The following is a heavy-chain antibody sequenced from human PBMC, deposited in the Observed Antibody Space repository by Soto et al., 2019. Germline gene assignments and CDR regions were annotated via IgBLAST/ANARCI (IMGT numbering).Heavy chain of an antibody. Sequence: EVQLVESGGGLVQPGGSLRLSCAASGFTFSDHYMDWVRQAPGKGLEWVGRTRNKGSSYTTQYAASVKGRFTISRDDSKNSLYLQMNSLQSEDTAVYYCVSIYCGGGSWCPNCWGRGTLVTVA. CDR2: TRNKGSSYTT. CDR1: GFTFSDHY. J-gene: IGHJ4*02. D-gene: IGHD2-15*01. V-gene: IGHV3-72*01. CDR3: VSIYCGGGSWCPNC.